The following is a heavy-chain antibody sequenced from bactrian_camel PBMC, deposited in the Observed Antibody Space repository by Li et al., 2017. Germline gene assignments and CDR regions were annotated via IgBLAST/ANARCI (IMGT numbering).Heavy chain of an antibody. Sequence: LVESGGGSVQVGASLRLSCAVSTNSRCVGWFRQAPGKEREGVAASDSKGSTSYTDSVKGRFTISRDNAKNTPYLQMDSLKPEDTAMYYCAAVLGSKDACLRSGSVAYWGQGTQVTVS. CDR1: TNSRC. J-gene: IGHJ4*01. V-gene: IGHV3S53*01. CDR3: AAVLGSKDACLRSGSVAY. D-gene: IGHD2*01. CDR2: SDSKGST.